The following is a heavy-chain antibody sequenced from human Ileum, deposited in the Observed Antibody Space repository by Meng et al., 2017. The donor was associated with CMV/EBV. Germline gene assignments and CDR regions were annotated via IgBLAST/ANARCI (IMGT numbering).Heavy chain of an antibody. CDR3: VLTTWDNWFDP. V-gene: IGHV5-51*01. Sequence: GGSLRLSCKGSGYSFTSYWIGWVRQMPGKGLEWMGIIYPGDSDTRYSPSFQGQVTISADKSISTAYLQWSSLKASDTAMYYCVLTTWDNWFDPWGQGTLVTVSS. J-gene: IGHJ5*02. CDR2: IYPGDSDT. D-gene: IGHD4-11*01. CDR1: GYSFTSYW.